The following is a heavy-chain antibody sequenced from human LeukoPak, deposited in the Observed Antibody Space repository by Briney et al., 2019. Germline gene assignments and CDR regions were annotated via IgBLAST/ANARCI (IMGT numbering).Heavy chain of an antibody. D-gene: IGHD2-21*01. V-gene: IGHV3-21*01. CDR1: GFTFSSYS. CDR2: ISSSSSFI. J-gene: IGHJ4*02. CDR3: ARVVGDTGYYFDY. Sequence: GGSLRLSCAASGFTFSSYSMNWVRQAPGKGLEWVSSISSSSSFIYYADSVKGRFTISRDNAKNSLYLQMNSLRAEDTAVYYCARVVGDTGYYFDYWGQGTLVTVSS.